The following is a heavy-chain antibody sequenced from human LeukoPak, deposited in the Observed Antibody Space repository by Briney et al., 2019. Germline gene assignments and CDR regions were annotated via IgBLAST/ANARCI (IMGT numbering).Heavy chain of an antibody. D-gene: IGHD3-10*01. CDR1: GYTLIELS. V-gene: IGHV1-24*01. CDR3: ATDNYYGSGSYYRFDY. CDR2: FDPEDGET. Sequence: EASVKVSCTVSGYTLIELSMHRVRQAPGKGLEWMGGFDPEDGETIYAQKFQGRVTMTEDTSTDTAYMELSSLRSEDTAVYYCATDNYYGSGSYYRFDYWGQGTLVTVSS. J-gene: IGHJ4*02.